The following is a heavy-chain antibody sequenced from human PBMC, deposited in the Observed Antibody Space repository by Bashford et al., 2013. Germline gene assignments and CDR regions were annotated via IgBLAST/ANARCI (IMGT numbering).Heavy chain of an antibody. Sequence: GGSLRLSCAGSGFTFSDYYMSWIRQAPGKGLEWVSYISRSSDYIFYADSVKGRFTISRDNAKNSLYLQMNSLRAEDTAVYYCARGTERKEGAGTNWFDPWGQGTLVTVSS. D-gene: IGHD6-13*01. V-gene: IGHV3-11*06. CDR2: ISRSSDYI. CDR3: ARGTERKEGAGTNWFDP. J-gene: IGHJ5*02. CDR1: GFTFSDYY.